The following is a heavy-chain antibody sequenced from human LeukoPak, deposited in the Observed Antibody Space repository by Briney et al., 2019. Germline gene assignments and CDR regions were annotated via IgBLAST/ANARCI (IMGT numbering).Heavy chain of an antibody. CDR3: ARYSSSWYHYYYGMDV. D-gene: IGHD6-13*01. J-gene: IGHJ6*02. Sequence: ASVKVSCKASGYTFTSYGISWVRPAPGQGLEWMGWISAYNGNTNYAQKLQGRVTMTTDTSTSTAYMELRSLRSDDTAVYYCARYSSSWYHYYYGMDVWGQGTTVTVSS. CDR2: ISAYNGNT. V-gene: IGHV1-18*01. CDR1: GYTFTSYG.